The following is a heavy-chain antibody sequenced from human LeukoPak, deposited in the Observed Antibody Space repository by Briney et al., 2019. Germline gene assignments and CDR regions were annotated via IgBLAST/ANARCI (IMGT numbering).Heavy chain of an antibody. CDR1: GYTFTSYG. J-gene: IGHJ4*02. CDR2: ISAYNGNT. D-gene: IGHD3-22*01. V-gene: IGHV1-18*01. Sequence: GASVKVSCKASGYTFTSYGISWVRQAPGQGLEWMGWISAYNGNTNYAQKFQGRVTITADKSTSTAYMELSSLRSEDTAVYYCAPDRGLVGYWGQGTLVTVSS. CDR3: APDRGLVGY.